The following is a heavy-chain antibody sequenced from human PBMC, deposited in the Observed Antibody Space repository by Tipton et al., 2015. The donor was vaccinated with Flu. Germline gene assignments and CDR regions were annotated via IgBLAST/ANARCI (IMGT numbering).Heavy chain of an antibody. CDR3: ARKRGYQPDVDY. V-gene: IGHV4-39*07. Sequence: ILSLTCTVSGGSISSSSYYWGWIRQPPGKGLEWIGSIYYSGSTYYNPSLKSRVTISVDTSKNQFSLKLSSVTAADTAVYYCARKRGYQPDVDYWGQGTLVTVSS. CDR2: IYYSGST. D-gene: IGHD2-2*01. J-gene: IGHJ4*02. CDR1: GGSISSSSYY.